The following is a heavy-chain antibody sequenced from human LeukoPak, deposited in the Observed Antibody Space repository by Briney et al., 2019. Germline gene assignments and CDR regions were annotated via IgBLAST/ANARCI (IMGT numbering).Heavy chain of an antibody. D-gene: IGHD6-13*01. J-gene: IGHJ4*02. CDR1: GGSISSSSYY. CDR3: ARKVGEQQLVPDY. Sequence: PSETLSLTCTVSGGSISSSSYYWGWIRQPPGKGLEWIGSIYYSGSTYYNPSLKSRVTISVDTSKNQFSLKLSSVTAADTAVYYCARKVGEQQLVPDYWGQGILVTVSS. V-gene: IGHV4-39*01. CDR2: IYYSGST.